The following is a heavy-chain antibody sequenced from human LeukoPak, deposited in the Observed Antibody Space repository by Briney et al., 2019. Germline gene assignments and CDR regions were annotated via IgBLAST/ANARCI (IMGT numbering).Heavy chain of an antibody. V-gene: IGHV3-23*01. Sequence: PGGSLRLSCAASGFTFSSYVMSWGRQAPGKGLEWDSAISGSGGSTYYADSVKGRFTISRDNSKNTLYLQMNSLRAADTAVYYCAKQTDYVWGSYPPGTWGQGTLVTVSS. D-gene: IGHD3-16*02. CDR3: AKQTDYVWGSYPPGT. CDR2: ISGSGGST. CDR1: GFTFSSYV. J-gene: IGHJ5*02.